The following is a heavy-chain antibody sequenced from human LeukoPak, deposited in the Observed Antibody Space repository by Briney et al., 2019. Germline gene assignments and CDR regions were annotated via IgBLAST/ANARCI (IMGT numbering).Heavy chain of an antibody. CDR2: IYNSDST. CDR1: GGSISSYY. V-gene: IGHV4-59*08. J-gene: IGHJ5*02. D-gene: IGHD3-22*01. CDR3: ARQGNYDRSLSWFDP. Sequence: SETLSLTCTVPGGSISSYYWSWIRQPPGKGLEWIGHIYNSDSTKYNPSLKSRVTISVDTSKNQFSLKLGSVTAADTAMYYCARQGNYDRSLSWFDPWGQGTLVTVSS.